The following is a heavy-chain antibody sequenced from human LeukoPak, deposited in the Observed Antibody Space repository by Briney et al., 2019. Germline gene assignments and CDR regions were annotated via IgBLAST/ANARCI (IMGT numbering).Heavy chain of an antibody. J-gene: IGHJ4*02. Sequence: SETLSLTCAVSGGSFSGYYWTWIRQPPGKGLEWIGEINHSGSTNYNPSLKSRVTISVDTSKNQFSLKLSSVTAADTAVYYCARGRGDSSGYYYFDYWGQGTLVTVSS. CDR3: ARGRGDSSGYYYFDY. CDR1: GGSFSGYY. V-gene: IGHV4-34*01. D-gene: IGHD3-22*01. CDR2: INHSGST.